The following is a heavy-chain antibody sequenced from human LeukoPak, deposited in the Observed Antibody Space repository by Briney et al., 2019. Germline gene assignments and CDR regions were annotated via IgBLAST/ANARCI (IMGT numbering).Heavy chain of an antibody. J-gene: IGHJ4*02. CDR3: AKEPRGQWLVTSRFDY. CDR2: ISYDGSNK. Sequence: PGRSLRLSCAASGFTFSSYAMHWVRQAPGKGLEWVAVISYDGSNKYYADSVKGRFTISRDNSKNTLYLQMNSLRAEDTAVYYCAKEPRGQWLVTSRFDYWGQGTLVTVSS. D-gene: IGHD6-19*01. V-gene: IGHV3-30-3*01. CDR1: GFTFSSYA.